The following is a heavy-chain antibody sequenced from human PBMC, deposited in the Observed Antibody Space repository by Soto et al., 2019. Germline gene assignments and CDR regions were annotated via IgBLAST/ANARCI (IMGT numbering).Heavy chain of an antibody. CDR2: ISSSSSTI. CDR3: ASSIVVVVAAPHDAFDI. Sequence: GGSLRLSCAASGFTFSSYSMNWVRQAPGKGLEWVSYISSSSSTIYYADSVKGRFTISRANAKNSLYLQMNSLRAEDTAVYYCASSIVVVVAAPHDAFDICGQGTLVTVSS. CDR1: GFTFSSYS. V-gene: IGHV3-48*04. J-gene: IGHJ3*02. D-gene: IGHD2-15*01.